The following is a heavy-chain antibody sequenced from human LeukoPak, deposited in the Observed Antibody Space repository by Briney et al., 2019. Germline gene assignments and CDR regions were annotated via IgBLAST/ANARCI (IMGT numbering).Heavy chain of an antibody. CDR2: ISYDGGNK. J-gene: IGHJ4*02. CDR3: AKDYYYGSGSYQFPGY. CDR1: GFTFSSYG. Sequence: PGGSLRLSCAASGFTFSSYGMHWVRQAPGKGLEWVAFISYDGGNKNYADSVKGRFTISRDNSKNTLYLQMNSLRAEDTAVYDCAKDYYYGSGSYQFPGYWGQGTLVTVPS. V-gene: IGHV3-30*18. D-gene: IGHD3-10*01.